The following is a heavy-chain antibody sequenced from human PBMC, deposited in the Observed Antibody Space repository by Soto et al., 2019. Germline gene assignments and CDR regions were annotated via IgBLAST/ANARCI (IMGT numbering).Heavy chain of an antibody. CDR3: TTDRDVGVRGVLFHY. J-gene: IGHJ4*02. Sequence: KPGGSLRLSCAASGFTFSNAWMTWVRQAPGRGLEWVGRIQSKTDSGTTDYSAPVKGRFTISRDDSKNTLYLQMNSLQTEDTAVYYCTTDRDVGVRGVLFHYWGQGTLVTASS. V-gene: IGHV3-15*01. D-gene: IGHD3-10*01. CDR1: GFTFSNAW. CDR2: IQSKTDSGTT.